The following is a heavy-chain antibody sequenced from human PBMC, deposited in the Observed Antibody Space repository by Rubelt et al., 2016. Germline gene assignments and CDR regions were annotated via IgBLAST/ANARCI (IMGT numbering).Heavy chain of an antibody. J-gene: IGHJ3*02. CDR2: ISGSGGNT. Sequence: GGSLRLSCTASGFTFDDFGMTWVRQVPGKGLEWVSAISGSGGNTYYADSVKGRFTISRDNVKNSLYLQMNSLRAEDTAVYYCARAHDFGDYGWNDAFDIWGQGTMVTVSS. V-gene: IGHV3-20*04. D-gene: IGHD4-17*01. CDR1: GFTFDDFG. CDR3: ARAHDFGDYGWNDAFDI.